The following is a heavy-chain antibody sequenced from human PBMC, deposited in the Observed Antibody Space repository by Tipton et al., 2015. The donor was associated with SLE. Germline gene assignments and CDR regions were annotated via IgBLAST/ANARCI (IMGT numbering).Heavy chain of an antibody. CDR1: DGSFSGYY. Sequence: TLSLTCAVYDGSFSGYYWSWIRQPPGKGLEWIGEINHSGSTNYNPSLKSRVTISVDTSKNQFSLKLSSVTAADTAVYYCARGGGRIFLAYWGQGTLVTVSS. CDR3: ARGGGRIFLAY. V-gene: IGHV4-34*01. CDR2: INHSGST. D-gene: IGHD3-3*01. J-gene: IGHJ4*02.